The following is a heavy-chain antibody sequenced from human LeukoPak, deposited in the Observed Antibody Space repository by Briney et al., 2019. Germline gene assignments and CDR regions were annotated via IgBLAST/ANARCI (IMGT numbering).Heavy chain of an antibody. Sequence: SVKVSCKASGYTFTGYYMHWVRQAPGQGLEWMGRIIPILGIANYAQKFQGRVTITADKSTSTAYMELSSLRSEDTAVYYCARERMGDTLFDYWGQGTLVTVSS. D-gene: IGHD2-21*02. V-gene: IGHV1-69*04. CDR1: GYTFTGYY. CDR3: ARERMGDTLFDY. J-gene: IGHJ4*02. CDR2: IIPILGIA.